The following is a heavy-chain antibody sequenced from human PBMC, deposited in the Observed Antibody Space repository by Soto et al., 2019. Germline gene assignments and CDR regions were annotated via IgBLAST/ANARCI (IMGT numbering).Heavy chain of an antibody. CDR2: ITGSGGST. Sequence: GGSLRLSCAASGFTFSTYAMIWVRQAPGKGLEWVSVITGSGGSTYYADSVKGRFTISRDTSKNTLYLQMNSLRTEDTAVYYCTTDINRITMIVLNWFDPWGQGTLVTVSS. D-gene: IGHD3-22*01. J-gene: IGHJ5*02. CDR3: TTDINRITMIVLNWFDP. V-gene: IGHV3-23*01. CDR1: GFTFSTYA.